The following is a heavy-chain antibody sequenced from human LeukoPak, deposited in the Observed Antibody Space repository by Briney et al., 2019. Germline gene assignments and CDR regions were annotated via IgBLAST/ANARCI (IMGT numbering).Heavy chain of an antibody. V-gene: IGHV5-51*01. D-gene: IGHD3-22*01. CDR1: GYSFTSYW. Sequence: GESLQISCKGSGYSFTSYWIGWVRQMPGKGLEWMGIIYPGDSDTRYSPSFQGQVTISADKSISTAYLQWSSLKASDTAMYYCARQPYYYDSSGYWTDYWGQRTLVTVSS. J-gene: IGHJ4*02. CDR3: ARQPYYYDSSGYWTDY. CDR2: IYPGDSDT.